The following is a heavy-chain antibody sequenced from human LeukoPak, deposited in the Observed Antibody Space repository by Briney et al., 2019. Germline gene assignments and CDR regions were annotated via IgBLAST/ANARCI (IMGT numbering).Heavy chain of an antibody. Sequence: PGGSLRLSCKGSGFTFTNACMSWVRLAPGKGLEWVGHIKSQTDGGTTDYAAPVKGRFTISRDDSKNTLYLQLNSLKTKDTAVYYCTAGTWIQLWLADYWGQGTLVTVSS. CDR3: TAGTWIQLWLADY. CDR2: IKSQTDGGTT. CDR1: GFTFTNAC. D-gene: IGHD5-18*01. V-gene: IGHV3-15*01. J-gene: IGHJ4*02.